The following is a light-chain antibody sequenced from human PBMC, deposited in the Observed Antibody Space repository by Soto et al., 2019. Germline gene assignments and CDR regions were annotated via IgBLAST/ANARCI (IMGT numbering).Light chain of an antibody. CDR3: QQRSNWQKLT. V-gene: IGKV3-11*01. J-gene: IGKJ4*01. CDR1: QSVSSY. Sequence: EIVLTQSPATLSLSPGERATLSCRASQSVSSYLAWYQQKPGQAPRLLIYDASNRATGIPARFSGSGSETDFTLTISSLEPEDFAVYYCQQRSNWQKLTFGGGTKVEIK. CDR2: DAS.